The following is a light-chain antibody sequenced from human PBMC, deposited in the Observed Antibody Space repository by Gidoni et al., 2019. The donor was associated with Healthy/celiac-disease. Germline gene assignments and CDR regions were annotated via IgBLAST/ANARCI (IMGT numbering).Light chain of an antibody. CDR3: QQYCSTPGT. CDR2: WAS. J-gene: IGKJ4*02. V-gene: IGKV4-1*01. Sequence: DIVMTQSPDTLAVSLGERATINCKPSQRDLYRHHHKSYLAWYQQKPGQPPKLLIYWASTRASGVPDRFSGSGSGTDFTLTISSLQAEDVAVYYCQQYCSTPGTFGRGTKVEIK. CDR1: QRDLYRHHHKSY.